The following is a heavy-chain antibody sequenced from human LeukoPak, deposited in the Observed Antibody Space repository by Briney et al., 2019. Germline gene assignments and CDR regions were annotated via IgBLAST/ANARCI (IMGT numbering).Heavy chain of an antibody. J-gene: IGHJ5*02. CDR2: IIPIFGTA. CDR1: GGTFSSYA. V-gene: IGHV1-69*13. CDR3: ARGGSSSWSVNWFDP. D-gene: IGHD6-13*01. Sequence: ASVKVSCKASGGTFSSYAISWVRQAPGQGLEWMGGIIPIFGTANYAQKFQGRVTITADESTSTAYMELSSLRSEDTAVYYCARGGSSSWSVNWFDPWGQGTLVTVSS.